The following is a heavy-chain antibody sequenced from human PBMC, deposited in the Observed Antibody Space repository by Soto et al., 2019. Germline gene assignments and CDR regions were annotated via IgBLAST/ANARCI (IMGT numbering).Heavy chain of an antibody. CDR3: ARDRHNNFFDP. Sequence: QVQLQESGPGLVKPSQTLSLTCTVSGASMSSGGYYWTWIRQSPGKGLEWIGYIYYSGSTYYNPSLESRLAFSLXTSRSQFSLTLHSVTAADTAIYYCARDRHNNFFDPWGQGTLVTVSS. CDR1: GASMSSGGYY. V-gene: IGHV4-31*03. D-gene: IGHD6-6*01. J-gene: IGHJ5*02. CDR2: IYYSGST.